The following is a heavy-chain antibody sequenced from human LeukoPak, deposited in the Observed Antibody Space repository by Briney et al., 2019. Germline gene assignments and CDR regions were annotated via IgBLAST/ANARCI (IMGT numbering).Heavy chain of an antibody. Sequence: GSLRLSCAASGFTFSNAWMSWVRQAPGKGLEWVGRIKSKTDGGTTDYAAPVKGRFTISRDDSKNTLYLQMNSLKTEDTAVYYCTTGDYDILTGYYGDDYWGQGTLVTVSS. D-gene: IGHD3-9*01. J-gene: IGHJ4*02. CDR3: TTGDYDILTGYYGDDY. V-gene: IGHV3-15*01. CDR2: IKSKTDGGTT. CDR1: GFTFSNAW.